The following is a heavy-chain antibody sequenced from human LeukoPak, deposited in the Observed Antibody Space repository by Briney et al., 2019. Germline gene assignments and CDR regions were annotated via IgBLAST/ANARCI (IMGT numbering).Heavy chain of an antibody. Sequence: GASVKVSCKTSGYTFTAYFMYWLRQAPGQGLESMGWINPNSGATGYTRNFQGRVTMTRDTSVSTIYMELSRLRSDDTAVYYCARDAPYPLLYYYHYMDVLGKGT. CDR2: INPNSGAT. D-gene: IGHD2-2*01. V-gene: IGHV1-2*02. CDR3: ARDAPYPLLYYYHYMDV. J-gene: IGHJ6*03. CDR1: GYTFTAYF.